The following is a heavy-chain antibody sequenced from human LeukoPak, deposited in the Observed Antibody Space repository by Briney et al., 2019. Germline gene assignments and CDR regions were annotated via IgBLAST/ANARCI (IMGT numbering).Heavy chain of an antibody. Sequence: SETLSLTCAVYGGSFSGYYWSWIRQPPGKGLEWIGSTYYSGSTYYNPSLKSRVTISVDTSKNQFSLKLSSVTAADTAVYYCARHTGYCSSTSCYEADAFDIWGQGTMVTVSS. J-gene: IGHJ3*02. V-gene: IGHV4-34*01. CDR2: TYYSGST. CDR1: GGSFSGYY. D-gene: IGHD2-2*01. CDR3: ARHTGYCSSTSCYEADAFDI.